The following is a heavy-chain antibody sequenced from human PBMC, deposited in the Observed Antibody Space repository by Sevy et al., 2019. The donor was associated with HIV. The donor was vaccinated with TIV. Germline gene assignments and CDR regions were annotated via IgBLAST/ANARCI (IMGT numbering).Heavy chain of an antibody. D-gene: IGHD3-10*01. Sequence: SETLSLTCTVSGGSISSGDYYWSWIRQPPGKGLEWIGYIYYSGSTYYNPSLKSRVTISVDTSKNQISLKLSSVTAADTAVYYCARVDYYGSGSVKRWGQGTLVTVSS. V-gene: IGHV4-30-4*01. J-gene: IGHJ4*02. CDR3: ARVDYYGSGSVKR. CDR2: IYYSGST. CDR1: GGSISSGDYY.